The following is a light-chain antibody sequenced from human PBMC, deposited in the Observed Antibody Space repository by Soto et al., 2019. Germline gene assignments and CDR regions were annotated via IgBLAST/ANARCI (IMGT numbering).Light chain of an antibody. CDR1: QSVSSY. CDR3: QQLNSYPLT. V-gene: IGKV3-11*01. CDR2: GAS. Sequence: EIVLTQSPTTLSLSPGPRPTLPCRASQSVSSYLAWYQQRTGQAPRILIYGASTRATGIPARFSGSGYGTEFNLTISSLQPEDFATYYCQQLNSYPLTFGPGTKVDIK. J-gene: IGKJ3*01.